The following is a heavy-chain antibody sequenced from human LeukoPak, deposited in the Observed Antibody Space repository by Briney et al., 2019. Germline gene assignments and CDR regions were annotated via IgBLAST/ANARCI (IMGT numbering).Heavy chain of an antibody. D-gene: IGHD6-25*01. J-gene: IGHJ4*02. CDR1: GFTFNSYA. CDR3: AKDPRASGGY. CDR2: ISNSGGST. Sequence: GGSLRLSCAASGFTFNSYAMSWVRQAPGKGLEWVSAISNSGGSTYYADSVKGRFTISRDNSKNTLYLQMNSLRAEDTAVYYCAKDPRASGGYWGQGTLVTVSS. V-gene: IGHV3-23*01.